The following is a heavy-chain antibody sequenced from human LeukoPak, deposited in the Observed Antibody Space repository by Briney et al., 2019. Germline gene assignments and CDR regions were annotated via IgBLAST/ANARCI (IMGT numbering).Heavy chain of an antibody. J-gene: IGHJ4*02. V-gene: IGHV4-30-4*08. D-gene: IGHD5-18*01. CDR3: ARYIGAMVTMDY. CDR1: GGSISSGDYY. Sequence: SETLSLTCTVSGGSISSGDYYWSWIRQPPGKGLEWIGHIYSSGSTYYNPSLKSRVTTSVDMSKKQFSLKLSSVTAADTAVYYCARYIGAMVTMDYWGQGTLVTVSS. CDR2: IYSSGST.